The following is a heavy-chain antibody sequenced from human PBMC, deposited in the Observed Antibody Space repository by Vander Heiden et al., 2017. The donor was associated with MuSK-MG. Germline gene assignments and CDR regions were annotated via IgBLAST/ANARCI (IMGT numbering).Heavy chain of an antibody. CDR3: AREGLYSAESFGALDV. Sequence: EVRLVESGGGLVPPGGCLRLSSGVSGLRFMAHGMHWVRQAPGKGFEWVSRIYTDGSNTTYADSVKGRFTISRDNAKNTLFLQMHSLTPDETAVYFCAREGLYSAESFGALDVCGQGTLMTVS. V-gene: IGHV3-74*01. CDR1: GLRFMAHG. J-gene: IGHJ3*01. CDR2: IYTDGSNT. D-gene: IGHD4-4*01.